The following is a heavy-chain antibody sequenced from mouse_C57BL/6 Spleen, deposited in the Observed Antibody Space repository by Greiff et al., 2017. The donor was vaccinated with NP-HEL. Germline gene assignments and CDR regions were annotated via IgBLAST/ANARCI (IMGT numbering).Heavy chain of an antibody. Sequence: EVHLVESGGGLVKPGGSLKLSCAASGFTFSDSGMHWVRQAPEKGLEWVAYISSGSSTIYYADTVKGRFTIARDNAKNTLFLQMTSLRSEDTAMYYCARKRYDHAMDYWGQGTSVTVSS. V-gene: IGHV5-17*01. D-gene: IGHD2-3*01. CDR2: ISSGSSTI. CDR1: GFTFSDSG. J-gene: IGHJ4*01. CDR3: ARKRYDHAMDY.